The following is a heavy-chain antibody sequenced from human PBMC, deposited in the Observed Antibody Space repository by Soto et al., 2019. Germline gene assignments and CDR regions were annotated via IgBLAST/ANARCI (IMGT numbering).Heavy chain of an antibody. Sequence: TPQKLSLTYNVSGGSVRPGSNYGSWIRQPPRKGLEWIGYIYYSGSTNYNPSLKSRVTISVDTSKNQFSLKLSSVTAADTAVYYCARGNFFDCCGYHPHLLSFPSQRPTDL. J-gene: IGHJ2*01. V-gene: IGHV4-61*01. CDR3: ARGNFFDCCGYHPHLLSFPSQRPTDL. CDR2: IYYSGST. D-gene: IGHD6-25*01. CDR1: GGSVRPGSNY.